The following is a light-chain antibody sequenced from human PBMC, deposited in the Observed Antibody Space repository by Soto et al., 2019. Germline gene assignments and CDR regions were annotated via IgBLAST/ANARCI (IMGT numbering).Light chain of an antibody. CDR1: QTVSSSY. CDR2: GAS. Sequence: EIVLTQSPGTLSLSPGERATLSCRASQTVSSSYLAWYQQKPGQAPRLLIYGASSRATGIPDRISGSGSGTDFTLTISRLEPEDFAVYFGQQYGSSPLTFGGGTKVDIK. V-gene: IGKV3-20*01. J-gene: IGKJ4*01. CDR3: QQYGSSPLT.